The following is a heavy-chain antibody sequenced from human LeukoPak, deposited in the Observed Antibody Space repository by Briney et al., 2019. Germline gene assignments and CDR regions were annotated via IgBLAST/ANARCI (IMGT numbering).Heavy chain of an antibody. J-gene: IGHJ5*02. CDR1: GFTFDDYG. CDR2: INWNGGST. Sequence: GGSLRLSCAASGFTFDDYGMSWVRQAPGKGLEWVSGINWNGGSTGYADSVKGRFTISRDNAKNSLYLQMNSLRAEDTALYHCARDAPVNYDFWSGYYTPPLDPWGQGTLVTVSS. CDR3: ARDAPVNYDFWSGYYTPPLDP. D-gene: IGHD3-3*01. V-gene: IGHV3-20*01.